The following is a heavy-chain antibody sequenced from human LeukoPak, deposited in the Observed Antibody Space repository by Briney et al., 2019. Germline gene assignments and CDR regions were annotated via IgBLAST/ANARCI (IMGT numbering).Heavy chain of an antibody. D-gene: IGHD1-26*01. J-gene: IGHJ6*03. Sequence: SETLSLTCTVSGGSISSSSYYWGWIRQPPGKGLEWIGSIYYSGSTYYNPSLKSRVTISVDTSKNQFSLKLSSVTAADTAVYYCARERYSGSPYYYYYYMDVWGKGTTVTISS. CDR3: ARERYSGSPYYYYYYMDV. CDR2: IYYSGST. CDR1: GGSISSSSYY. V-gene: IGHV4-39*07.